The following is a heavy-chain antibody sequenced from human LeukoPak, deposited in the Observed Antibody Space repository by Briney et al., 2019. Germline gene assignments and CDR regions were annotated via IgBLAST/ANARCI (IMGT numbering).Heavy chain of an antibody. CDR3: TRVLYSSAWYGDHY. CDR2: ISSSSTTI. D-gene: IGHD6-19*01. CDR1: GFTFDDYA. V-gene: IGHV3-48*01. J-gene: IGHJ4*02. Sequence: GGSLRLSCAASGFTFDDYAMNWVRQAPGKGLEWLSYISSSSTTIYYADSVQGRFTISRDNAKNSLYLQMNSLRAEDTAVYYCTRVLYSSAWYGDHYWGQGALVTVSS.